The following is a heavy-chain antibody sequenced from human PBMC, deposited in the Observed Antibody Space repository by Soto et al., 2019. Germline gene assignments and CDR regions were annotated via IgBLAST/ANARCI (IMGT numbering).Heavy chain of an antibody. D-gene: IGHD3-3*01. V-gene: IGHV1-18*01. CDR3: ARDRLRFLEWSKYGMDV. J-gene: IGHJ6*02. CDR1: GYTFTSYG. CDR2: ISAYNGNT. Sequence: SSVKVSCKASGYTFTSYGISWVRQAPGQGLEWMGWISAYNGNTNYAQKLQGRVTVTTDTSTSTAYMELRSLRSDDTAVYYCARDRLRFLEWSKYGMDVWGQGTTVTV.